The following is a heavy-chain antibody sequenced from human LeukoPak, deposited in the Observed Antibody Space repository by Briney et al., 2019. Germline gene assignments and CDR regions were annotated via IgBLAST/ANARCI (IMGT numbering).Heavy chain of an antibody. CDR2: ICFSRTT. CDR3: GRHFPETGRDEQPLEY. J-gene: IGHJ4*02. Sequence: SETLSLTCTVSSGSISSSDSYWAWVRQPPGKGLEWIGSICFSRTTYYNPSLKSRVTMSIDTSKNHFSLKVASVTAADTAVYYCGRHFPETGRDEQPLEYWGQGSLLTVSS. V-gene: IGHV4-39*01. D-gene: IGHD3-10*01. CDR1: SGSISSSDSY.